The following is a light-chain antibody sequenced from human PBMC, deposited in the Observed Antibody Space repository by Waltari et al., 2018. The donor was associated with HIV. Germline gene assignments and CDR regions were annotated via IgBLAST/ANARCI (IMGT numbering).Light chain of an antibody. J-gene: IGLJ2*01. V-gene: IGLV1-40*01. Sequence: QSVLTQPPSLSGAPGQRVTISCIGTSSNIGADYDVHWYRQVSGAAPKLLIYRTDARPSGVSDRLFGSRSGASASLFINGLQTDDEADYYGQSYDSSLFWVFGGGTKLTVL. CDR3: QSYDSSLFWV. CDR1: SSNIGADYD. CDR2: RTD.